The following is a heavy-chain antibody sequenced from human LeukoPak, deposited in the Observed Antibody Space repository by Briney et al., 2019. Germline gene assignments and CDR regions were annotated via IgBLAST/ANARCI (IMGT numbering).Heavy chain of an antibody. J-gene: IGHJ1*01. V-gene: IGHV3-30*03. Sequence: PGGSLRLSCTGFGFSFTNYAMHWVRQAPGEGLEWVAVISYDESKIYYADSVKGRFTISRDLSTNTLYLQMNSLTTEDTAMYFCARRPVAAEYFQHWGQGTLVTVSS. D-gene: IGHD6-25*01. CDR3: ARRPVAAEYFQH. CDR1: GFSFTNYA. CDR2: ISYDESKI.